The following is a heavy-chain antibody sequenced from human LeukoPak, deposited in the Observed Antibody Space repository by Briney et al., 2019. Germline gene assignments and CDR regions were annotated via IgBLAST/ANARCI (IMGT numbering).Heavy chain of an antibody. J-gene: IGHJ6*03. CDR2: IRYDGSNK. D-gene: IGHD3-10*01. CDR1: GFTFSSYG. V-gene: IGHV3-30*02. CDR3: AKDSNYRGNYYYYMDV. Sequence: GGSLRLSCAASGFTFSSYGMHWVRQAPGKGLEWVAFIRYDGSNKYYADSVKGRFTISKDNSKNTLYLQMNSLRAEDTAVYYCAKDSNYRGNYYYYMDVWGKGTTVTISS.